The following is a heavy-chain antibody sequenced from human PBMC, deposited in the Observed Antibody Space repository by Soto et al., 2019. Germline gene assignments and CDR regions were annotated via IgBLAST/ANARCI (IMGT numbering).Heavy chain of an antibody. D-gene: IGHD3-10*01. Sequence: QVQLVQSGAEVKKPGSSVKVSCKTSGVSFNNNGIGWVRQAPGHGLEWMGGVSPPFRTSNYARKFQGRISITADASTGTVNMELSRLTSEYTAPYYCARVLYYGSGSYSPYGMDVWGQGTTVTVSS. V-gene: IGHV1-69*01. CDR1: GVSFNNNG. J-gene: IGHJ6*02. CDR2: VSPPFRTS. CDR3: ARVLYYGSGSYSPYGMDV.